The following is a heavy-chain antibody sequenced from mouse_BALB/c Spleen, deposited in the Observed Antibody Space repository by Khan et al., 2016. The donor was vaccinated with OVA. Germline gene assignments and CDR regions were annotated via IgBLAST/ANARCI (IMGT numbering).Heavy chain of an antibody. D-gene: IGHD1-2*01. J-gene: IGHJ3*01. V-gene: IGHV5-6*01. CDR2: ISNGGSYT. Sequence: EVQLVESGGDLVKPGGSLKLSCEASGFTFSSYGMSWVRQTPDKRLEWVATISNGGSYTYYPDSVKGRLTISRDNAKNTLYLQMSSLKSEDTAMYYCAGHRFTSAAAWFAYWGQGTLVTVSA. CDR3: AGHRFTSAAAWFAY. CDR1: GFTFSSYG.